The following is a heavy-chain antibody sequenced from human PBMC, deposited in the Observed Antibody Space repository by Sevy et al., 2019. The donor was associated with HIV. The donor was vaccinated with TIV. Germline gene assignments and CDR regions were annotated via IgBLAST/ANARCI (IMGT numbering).Heavy chain of an antibody. CDR3: AKDTIIAPSGTVDY. J-gene: IGHJ4*02. CDR2: ISGRGSST. Sequence: GGSLRPSCAASGFALRRYPMTWVRQAPGKGLEWVSAISGRGSSTIYTDSVKGRLTISKDNSKNTLYLQMNSLRAEDTAVYYCAKDTIIAPSGTVDYWGQGTLVTVSS. D-gene: IGHD6-13*01. V-gene: IGHV3-23*01. CDR1: GFALRRYP.